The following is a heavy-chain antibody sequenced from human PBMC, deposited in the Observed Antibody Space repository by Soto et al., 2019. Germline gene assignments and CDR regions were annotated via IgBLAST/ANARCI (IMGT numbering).Heavy chain of an antibody. CDR2: VYLSGHT. J-gene: IGHJ4*02. Sequence: SETLSLTCTVSGYSVTSGSYWGWFRQPPEKGLEWIGSVYLSGHTYHNPSLMSRVTISIDTSKNQFSLKLTSVTAADTAVYYCARARIVVSGTIVDFWGPGTLVTVSS. CDR3: ARARIVVSGTIVDF. CDR1: GYSVTSGSY. D-gene: IGHD1-7*01. V-gene: IGHV4-38-2*02.